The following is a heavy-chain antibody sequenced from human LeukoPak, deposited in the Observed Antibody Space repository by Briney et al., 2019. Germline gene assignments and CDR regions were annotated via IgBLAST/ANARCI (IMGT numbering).Heavy chain of an antibody. D-gene: IGHD1-26*01. CDR3: ARGREPVYFFDY. CDR2: ISPNSGDT. J-gene: IGHJ4*02. CDR1: GYTFAGYY. Sequence: ASVKVSCKASGYTFAGYYMHWVRQASGQGPEWMGWISPNSGDTNYAQKFQGRVTMTRDSSITTAYMELSRLRSDDTAMYYCARGREPVYFFDYWGQGTLVTVSS. V-gene: IGHV1-2*02.